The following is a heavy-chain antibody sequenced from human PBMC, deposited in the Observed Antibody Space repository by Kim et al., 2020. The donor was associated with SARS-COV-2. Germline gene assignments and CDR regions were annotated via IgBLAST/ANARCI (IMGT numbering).Heavy chain of an antibody. V-gene: IGHV3-30*07. D-gene: IGHD1-1*01. CDR3: ARGHVLGTGRSVDY. Sequence: ADSVKGRFTISRDNSENTVYLQMNSLRAEDTAVYYCARGHVLGTGRSVDYWGQGTLVTVSS. J-gene: IGHJ4*02.